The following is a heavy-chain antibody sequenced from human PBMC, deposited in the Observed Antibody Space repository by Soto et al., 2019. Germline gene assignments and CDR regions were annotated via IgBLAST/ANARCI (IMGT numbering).Heavy chain of an antibody. J-gene: IGHJ4*02. V-gene: IGHV3-21*03. CDR1: GFTFSSYS. CDR2: ISSSSSYI. D-gene: IGHD3-22*01. Sequence: PGGSLRLSCAASGFTFSSYSMNWVRQAPGKGLEWVSSISSSSSYIYYADSVKGRFTISRDNAKNSLYLQMNSLKTEDTAVYYCQHYDSSGYSTRGFDYWGQGTLVTVSS. CDR3: QHYDSSGYSTRGFDY.